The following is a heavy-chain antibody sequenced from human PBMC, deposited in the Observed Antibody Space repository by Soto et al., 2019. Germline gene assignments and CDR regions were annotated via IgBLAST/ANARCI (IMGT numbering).Heavy chain of an antibody. CDR2: ISAPNGNK. V-gene: IGHV1-18*01. CDR1: GYTFTSYG. J-gene: IGHJ4*02. CDR3: AREPNYFAY. Sequence: QVQLVQSGAEVKKPGASVKVSCKASGYTFTSYGISWVRQAPGQGLEWMGWISAPNGNKKYAQKLQGRVTMTTDTSTTTAYRELRSLRSDDTAVYYCAREPNYFAYWGQGTLVTVSS.